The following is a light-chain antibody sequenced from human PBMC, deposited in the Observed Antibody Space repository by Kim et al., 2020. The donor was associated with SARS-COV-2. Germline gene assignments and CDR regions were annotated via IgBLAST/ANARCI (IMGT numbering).Light chain of an antibody. CDR2: GTS. CDR1: QDIRSH. J-gene: IGKJ4*01. CDR3: QQYHSYPLT. Sequence: SALTGDRVTITCRASQDIRSHLAWYQQKPGKAPELLIYGTSTLQSGVPSRFSGSGSGTDFTLTISCLQSEDLTTYYCQQYHSYPLTFGGGTKVEI. V-gene: IGKV1-8*01.